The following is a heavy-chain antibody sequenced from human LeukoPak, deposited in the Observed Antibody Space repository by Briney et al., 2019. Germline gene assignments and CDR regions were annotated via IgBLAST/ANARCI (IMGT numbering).Heavy chain of an antibody. D-gene: IGHD5-12*01. CDR1: GFTFSTSW. Sequence: PGGSLRLSCTASGFTFSTSWMHWVRQCPGKGLVWVSRINYDGRTTTYEDSVKGRFTISRDNAKNTLFLQMNSLRVEDTAVFYCARGRGYSGYDLDYWGQGTLVTVSS. CDR2: INYDGRTT. CDR3: ARGRGYSGYDLDY. J-gene: IGHJ4*02. V-gene: IGHV3-74*03.